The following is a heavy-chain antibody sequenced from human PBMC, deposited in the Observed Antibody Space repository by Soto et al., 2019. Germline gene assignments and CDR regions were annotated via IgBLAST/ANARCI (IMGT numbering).Heavy chain of an antibody. Sequence: QVQLVESGGGVVQPGTSLRLSWVGSGFTFRSYFIHWVRQAPGKGLEWVALTSYDGSNNFYGDSVKGRFTISRHNSRDTVELQRDSLRFEDTALYYCARWGTTGGLDVWGQGTLVSVSS. J-gene: IGHJ4*02. D-gene: IGHD3-16*01. V-gene: IGHV3-33*05. CDR2: TSYDGSNN. CDR3: ARWGTTGGLDV. CDR1: GFTFRSYF.